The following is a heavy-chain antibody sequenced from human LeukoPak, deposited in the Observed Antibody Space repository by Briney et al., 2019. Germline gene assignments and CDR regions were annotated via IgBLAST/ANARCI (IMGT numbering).Heavy chain of an antibody. CDR2: IYHSGST. CDR1: GGSISSGGYS. D-gene: IGHD2-2*03. CDR3: ARVGLDIVVFPAVTYAFDT. Sequence: SETLSLTCAVSGGSISSGGYSWSWIRQPPGKGLEWIGYIYHSGSTYYNPSLKSRLTISIDTSKNQFSLKLSSVTAADTAVYYCARVGLDIVVFPAVTYAFDTWGQGTMVTVSS. V-gene: IGHV4-30-2*05. J-gene: IGHJ3*02.